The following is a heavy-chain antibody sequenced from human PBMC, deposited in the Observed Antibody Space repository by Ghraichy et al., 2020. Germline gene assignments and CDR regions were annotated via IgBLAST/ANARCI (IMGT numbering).Heavy chain of an antibody. V-gene: IGHV1-8*01. CDR3: ARGRGLLKYYGSGRQGLSY. Sequence: ASVKVSCKASGYTFTSYDINWVRQATGQGLEWMGWMNPNSGNTGYAQKFQGRVTMTRNTSISTAYMELSSLRSEDTAVYYCARGRGLLKYYGSGRQGLSYWGQGTLVTVSS. CDR2: MNPNSGNT. CDR1: GYTFTSYD. D-gene: IGHD3-10*01. J-gene: IGHJ4*02.